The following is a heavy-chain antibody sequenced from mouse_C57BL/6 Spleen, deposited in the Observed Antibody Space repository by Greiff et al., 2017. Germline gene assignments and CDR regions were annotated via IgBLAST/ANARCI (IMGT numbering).Heavy chain of an antibody. CDR2: IYPGDGDT. D-gene: IGHD2-12*01. J-gene: IGHJ4*01. CDR3: ARFYSGAMDY. CDR1: GYAFSSSW. V-gene: IGHV1-82*01. Sequence: QVQLQQSGPELVKPGASVKISCKASGYAFSSSWMNWVKQRPGKGLEWIGRIYPGDGDTNYNGKFKGKATLTADKSSSTAYMQLSSLTSEDSAVYFCARFYSGAMDYWGQGTSVTVSS.